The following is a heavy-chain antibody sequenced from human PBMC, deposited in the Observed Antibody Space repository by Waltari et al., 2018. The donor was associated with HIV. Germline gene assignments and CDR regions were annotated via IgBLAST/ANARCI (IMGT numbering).Heavy chain of an antibody. CDR3: ARARGHSYGSDEGFDY. CDR2: AHHGGDS. V-gene: IGHV4-38-2*01. CDR1: GYSTGGASY. J-gene: IGHJ4*02. D-gene: IGHD5-12*01. Sequence: QVLLQESGPGLVKPSETLSLICAVSGYSTGGASYWGWIRQTPGKGLEWIGSAHHGGDSYYNPALQSRVTISVDTAKNQVSLKLRSVTAADTADYYCARARGHSYGSDEGFDYWGQGTLVTVSS.